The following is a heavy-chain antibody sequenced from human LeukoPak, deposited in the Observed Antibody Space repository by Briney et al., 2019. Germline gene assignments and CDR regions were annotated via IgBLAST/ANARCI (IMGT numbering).Heavy chain of an antibody. CDR3: ARDPPDY. V-gene: IGHV3-48*03. Sequence: GGSLRLSCAASGFTFSSYEMHWVRQAPGKGLEWISYITSSAGTIYYADSVKGRFTISRDNAKSSLYLQMNSLRVEDTAVYYCARDPPDYWGQGILVTVSS. CDR1: GFTFSSYE. J-gene: IGHJ4*02. CDR2: ITSSAGTI.